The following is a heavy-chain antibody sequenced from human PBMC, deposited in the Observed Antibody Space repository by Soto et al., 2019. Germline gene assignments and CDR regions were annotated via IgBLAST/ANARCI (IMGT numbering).Heavy chain of an antibody. V-gene: IGHV1-18*01. J-gene: IGHJ5*02. CDR2: ISAYNGNT. CDR3: ARVFKLLWFWDGGWFDP. D-gene: IGHD3-10*01. Sequence: QVQLVQSGAEVKKPGASVKVSCKASGYTFTSYGISWVRQAPGQGLEWMGWISAYNGNTNYAQKLQGRVTMTTDTSTSRAYMELRSLRSDGTAVYYCARVFKLLWFWDGGWFDPWGQGTLVTVSS. CDR1: GYTFTSYG.